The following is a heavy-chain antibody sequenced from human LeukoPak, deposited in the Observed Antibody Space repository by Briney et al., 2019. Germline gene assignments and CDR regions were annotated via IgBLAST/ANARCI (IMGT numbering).Heavy chain of an antibody. V-gene: IGHV3-23*01. CDR3: ASRDDYGDYFNY. D-gene: IGHD4-17*01. CDR2: TSGSGGNT. Sequence: GGSLRLSCAASGFTFNGYGMSWVRQAPGKGLEWVSTTSGSGGNTYYAASVKGRFTISRDNSKNTLSLQMNSLRAEDTAIYYCASRDDYGDYFNYWGQGTLVTVSS. J-gene: IGHJ4*02. CDR1: GFTFNGYG.